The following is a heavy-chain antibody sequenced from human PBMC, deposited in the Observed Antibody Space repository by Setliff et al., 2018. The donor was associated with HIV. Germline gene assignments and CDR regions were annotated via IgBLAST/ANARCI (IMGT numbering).Heavy chain of an antibody. CDR2: ISQDASKD. D-gene: IGHD3-16*02. CDR1: GFSLRTYG. CDR3: AKSSFRFFEDLSDWYFDL. J-gene: IGHJ2*01. Sequence: SCATSGFSLRTYGLHWVRQAPGKGLEWVAVISQDASKDYYADSVKGRFTISKDNSKNTVFLQMNNLRVEDTALYYCAKSSFRFFEDLSDWYFDLWGRGTLVTVSS. V-gene: IGHV3-30*18.